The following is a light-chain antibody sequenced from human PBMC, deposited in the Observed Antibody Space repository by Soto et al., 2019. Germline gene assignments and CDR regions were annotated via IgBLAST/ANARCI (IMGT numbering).Light chain of an antibody. CDR2: DAS. J-gene: IGKJ5*01. CDR1: QGVDSN. V-gene: IGKV3D-15*01. CDR3: QQYRSWPLT. Sequence: EIVITQSPATLSVSPGDGATLSCRASQGVDSNLAWYQQKPGQAPRLLIYDASSRATGTPARFSGSGSGTDFTLTISSLQPEDFAVYYCQQYRSWPLTFGQGTRLEIK.